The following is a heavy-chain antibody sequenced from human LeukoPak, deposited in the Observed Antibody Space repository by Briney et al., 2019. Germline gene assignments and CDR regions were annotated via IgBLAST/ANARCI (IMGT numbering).Heavy chain of an antibody. CDR3: ARGRSRMVRGVPYFDY. J-gene: IGHJ4*02. CDR2: INHSGST. D-gene: IGHD3-10*01. CDR1: GGSFSGYY. V-gene: IGHV4-34*01. Sequence: SETLSLTCAVYGGSFSGYYWSWIRQPPGKGLEWIGEINHSGSTNYNPSLKSRVTISVDTSKNQSSLKLSSVTAADTAVYYCARGRSRMVRGVPYFDYWGQGTLVTVSS.